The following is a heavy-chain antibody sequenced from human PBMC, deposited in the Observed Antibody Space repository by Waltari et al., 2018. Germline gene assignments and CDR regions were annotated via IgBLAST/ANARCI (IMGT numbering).Heavy chain of an antibody. CDR1: GYTFTGYY. CDR2: INPKSGGT. Sequence: QVQLVQSGAEVKKPGASVKVSCKASGYTFTGYYMHWVRQAPGQGLEWMGWINPKSGGTNYAQKFQGRVTMTRDTSISTAYMELSRLRSDDTAVYYCATTYIGYCSSTSCYPIDYWGQGTLVTVSS. D-gene: IGHD2-2*01. J-gene: IGHJ4*02. CDR3: ATTYIGYCSSTSCYPIDY. V-gene: IGHV1-2*02.